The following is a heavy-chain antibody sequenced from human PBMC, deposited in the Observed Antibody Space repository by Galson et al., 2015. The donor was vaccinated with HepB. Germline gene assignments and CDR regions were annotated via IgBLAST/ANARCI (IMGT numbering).Heavy chain of an antibody. J-gene: IGHJ6*02. Sequence: ETLSLTCAVYGGSFSGYYWSWIRQPPGEGLEWIGEINHSGSTNYNPSLKSRVTISVDTSKNQFSLKLSSVTAADTAVYYCGGWSGYYNSYYYYGMDVWGQGTTVTVSS. CDR3: GGWSGYYNSYYYYGMDV. V-gene: IGHV4-34*01. CDR1: GGSFSGYY. D-gene: IGHD3-3*01. CDR2: INHSGST.